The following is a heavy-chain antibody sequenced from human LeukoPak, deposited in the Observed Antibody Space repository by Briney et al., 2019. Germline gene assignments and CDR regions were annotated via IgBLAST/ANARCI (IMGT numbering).Heavy chain of an antibody. D-gene: IGHD5-24*01. CDR2: FNPEDGET. CDR1: GYTLTGLS. J-gene: IGHJ6*03. CDR3: ATDVARRGPRYYYYMDV. V-gene: IGHV1-24*01. Sequence: ASVKVSCKVSGYTLTGLSMHWVRQAPGKGLEWMGWFNPEDGETIYAQKFQGRVTMAEDTSIDTAYMELSSLRSEDTAVYSCATDVARRGPRYYYYMDVWGKGTTVTVSS.